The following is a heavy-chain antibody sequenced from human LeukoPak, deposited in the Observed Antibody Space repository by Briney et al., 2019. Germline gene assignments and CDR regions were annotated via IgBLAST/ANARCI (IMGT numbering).Heavy chain of an antibody. CDR3: ARLHPGGGDDY. V-gene: IGHV4-39*01. Sequence: SETLSLTCTVSGDSLNSNGYRWGWIRQPPGQGLEWIGQIYSSGSTDYNPSLKSRVTVYEGTAKNQFSLKLNSVTAADTAIYYCARLHPGGGDDYWGQGILVTVSS. CDR2: IYSSGST. J-gene: IGHJ4*02. D-gene: IGHD2-8*02. CDR1: GDSLNSNGYR.